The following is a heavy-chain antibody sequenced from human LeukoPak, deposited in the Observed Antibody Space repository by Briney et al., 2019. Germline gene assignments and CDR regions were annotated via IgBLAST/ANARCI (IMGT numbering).Heavy chain of an antibody. V-gene: IGHV3-21*01. CDR3: ARDDMYSSGWGPDY. CDR2: ISSSSSYI. D-gene: IGHD6-19*01. Sequence: GGSLRLSCAASGFTFSSYSMNWVRQAPGKGLEWVSSISSSSSYIYYADPVKGRFTISRDNAKNSLYLQMNSLRAEDTAVYYCARDDMYSSGWGPDYWGKGTLVTVSS. J-gene: IGHJ4*02. CDR1: GFTFSSYS.